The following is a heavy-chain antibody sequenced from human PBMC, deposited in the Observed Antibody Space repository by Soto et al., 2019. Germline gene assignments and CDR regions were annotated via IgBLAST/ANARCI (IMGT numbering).Heavy chain of an antibody. CDR3: ARVDYYGAGTYLFDY. D-gene: IGHD3-10*01. CDR2: IADSETT. CDR1: GASMGRYY. Sequence: SETLSLTCTVSGASMGRYYWSWIRQSPGKGLEYIGYIADSETTNYSPSLRSRVTISLEASKSQFSLKLSSVTAADTAVYYCARVDYYGAGTYLFDYWAPGTLVTVSS. V-gene: IGHV4-59*01. J-gene: IGHJ4*02.